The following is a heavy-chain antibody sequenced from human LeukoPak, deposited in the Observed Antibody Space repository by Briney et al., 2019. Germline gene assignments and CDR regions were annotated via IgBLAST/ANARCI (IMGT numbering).Heavy chain of an antibody. D-gene: IGHD6-13*01. CDR3: ARGVQQQLVLRNWFDP. CDR2: INQSGST. Sequence: SETLSLXCAVYGGSLSGYYWSWIRQPPGKGREWIGEINQSGSTNYNPSLKRRVTISVDTSKNQFSLKLSSVTAAATAVYYCARGVQQQLVLRNWFDPWGQGTLVTVSS. V-gene: IGHV4-34*01. CDR1: GGSLSGYY. J-gene: IGHJ5*02.